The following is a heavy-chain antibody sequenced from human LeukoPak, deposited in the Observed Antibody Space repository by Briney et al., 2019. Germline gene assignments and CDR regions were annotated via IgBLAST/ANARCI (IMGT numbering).Heavy chain of an antibody. Sequence: GGSLRLSCAASGFTFSSYSMNWVRQAPWKGLEWVSSISSSSSYIYYADSVKGRFTISRDNAKNSLYLQMNSLRAEDTAVYYCARDGEYCTNGVCYDFDYWGQGTLVTVSS. J-gene: IGHJ4*02. CDR1: GFTFSSYS. CDR2: ISSSSSYI. V-gene: IGHV3-21*01. CDR3: ARDGEYCTNGVCYDFDY. D-gene: IGHD2-8*01.